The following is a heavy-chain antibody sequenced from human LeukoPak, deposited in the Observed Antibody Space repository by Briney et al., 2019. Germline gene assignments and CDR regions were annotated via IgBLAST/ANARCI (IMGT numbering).Heavy chain of an antibody. CDR3: ARELAQLGYCSSTSCEHYGMDV. D-gene: IGHD2-2*01. CDR2: ISAYNGNT. CDR1: GGTFSSYA. V-gene: IGHV1-18*01. J-gene: IGHJ6*02. Sequence: ASVTVSCKASGGTFSSYAISWVRQAPGQGLEWMGWISAYNGNTNYAQKLQGRVTMTTDTSTSTAYMELRSLRSDDTAVYYCARELAQLGYCSSTSCEHYGMDVWGQGTTVTVSS.